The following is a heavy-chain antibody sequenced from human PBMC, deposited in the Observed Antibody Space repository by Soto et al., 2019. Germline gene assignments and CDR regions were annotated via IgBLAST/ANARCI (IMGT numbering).Heavy chain of an antibody. Sequence: EVQLVESGGGLVQPGGSLRLSCAASGFTFTSYWMTWVRQAPGKGLEWVANIKQDGGEKYYVGSVKGRFTISRDNAENSLYIQLDSLRAEYAAVYYCARRAFPPWGTSPLDYWGQGTLVTVSS. V-gene: IGHV3-7*01. CDR1: GFTFTSYW. CDR3: ARRAFPPWGTSPLDY. D-gene: IGHD3-16*01. J-gene: IGHJ4*02. CDR2: IKQDGGEK.